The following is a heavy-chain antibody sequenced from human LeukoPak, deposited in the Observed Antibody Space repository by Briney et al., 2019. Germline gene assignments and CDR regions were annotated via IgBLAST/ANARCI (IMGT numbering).Heavy chain of an antibody. J-gene: IGHJ4*02. CDR1: GFTFSSYG. D-gene: IGHD2-15*01. V-gene: IGHV3-74*01. Sequence: GGSLILSCAASGFTFSSYGMHWVRQAPGKGLVWVSRINSDGSSTTYADSVKGRFTISRDNAKSTLYLQMSSLRAEDTAVYYCARDLSVAVAATNYWGQGTLVTVSS. CDR2: INSDGSST. CDR3: ARDLSVAVAATNY.